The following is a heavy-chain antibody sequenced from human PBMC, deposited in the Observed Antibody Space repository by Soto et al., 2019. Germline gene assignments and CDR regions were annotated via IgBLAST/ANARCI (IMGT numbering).Heavy chain of an antibody. Sequence: SVKVSCKASGGTFSSYAISWVRQAPGQGLEWMGGIIPIFGTANYAQKFQGRVTITADESTSTAYMELSSLRSEDTAVYYCAREGPYFSSTSCPWDYWGQGTLVTVSS. V-gene: IGHV1-69*13. J-gene: IGHJ4*02. CDR2: IIPIFGTA. CDR3: AREGPYFSSTSCPWDY. D-gene: IGHD2-2*01. CDR1: GGTFSSYA.